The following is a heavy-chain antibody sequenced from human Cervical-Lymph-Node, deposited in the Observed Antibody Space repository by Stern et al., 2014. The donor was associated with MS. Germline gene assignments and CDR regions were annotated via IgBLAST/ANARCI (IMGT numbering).Heavy chain of an antibody. J-gene: IGHJ6*02. V-gene: IGHV3-23*01. CDR1: GFTFSSYA. CDR3: AKTLGYDYYYGMDV. CDR2: ISGRGGST. D-gene: IGHD1-26*01. Sequence: VQLMQSGGGLVQPGGSLRISCAASGFTFSSYAMTWVRQAPGKGLEWVSGISGRGGSTDYAESVKGRFTISTDNSKNTLYLQMNSLRAEDTAVYYCAKTLGYDYYYGMDVWGQGTTVTVSS.